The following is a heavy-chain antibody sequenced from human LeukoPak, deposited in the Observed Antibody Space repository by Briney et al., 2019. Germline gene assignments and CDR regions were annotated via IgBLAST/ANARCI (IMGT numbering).Heavy chain of an antibody. J-gene: IGHJ6*03. CDR1: GGSIGSYY. CDR2: MYIGEST. Sequence: SETLSLTCTVSGGSIGSYYWNWIRQPAGKGLEWIGRMYIGESTGYNPSLKSRVTMSLDTSKSQFSLRLSSVTAADTAVYYCARASSNYYYNYMDVWGKGTTVTVSS. V-gene: IGHV4-4*07. CDR3: ARASSNYYYNYMDV.